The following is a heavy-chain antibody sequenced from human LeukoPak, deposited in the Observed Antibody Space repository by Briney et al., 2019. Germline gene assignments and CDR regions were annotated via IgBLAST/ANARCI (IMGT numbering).Heavy chain of an antibody. CDR2: ISSTSRQI. CDR3: GRRGSGATVDDTFEI. Sequence: GGSPRLSCAPSVFTFSRYSTSCVPEALGEGREWGSPISSTSRQIYYADSMKGRFTISRENPKNSLYLKITTLGVDDTAVYYCGRRGSGATVDDTFEIWGQGTMVTVSS. D-gene: IGHD4-17*01. CDR1: VFTFSRYS. J-gene: IGHJ3*02. V-gene: IGHV3-21*01.